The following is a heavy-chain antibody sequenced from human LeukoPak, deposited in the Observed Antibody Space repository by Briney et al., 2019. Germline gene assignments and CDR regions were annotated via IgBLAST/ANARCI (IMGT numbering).Heavy chain of an antibody. D-gene: IGHD3-3*01. CDR1: GGSISSGDYY. CDR2: IYYSGST. CDR3: ARPFWSGYYDAFDI. J-gene: IGHJ3*02. V-gene: IGHV4-30-4*08. Sequence: SQTLSLTCTVSGGSISSGDYYWSWIRQPPGKGLEWIGYIYYSGSTYYNPSLKSRVTISVDTSKNQFSLKLSSVTAADTAVYYCARPFWSGYYDAFDIWGQGTMVTVSS.